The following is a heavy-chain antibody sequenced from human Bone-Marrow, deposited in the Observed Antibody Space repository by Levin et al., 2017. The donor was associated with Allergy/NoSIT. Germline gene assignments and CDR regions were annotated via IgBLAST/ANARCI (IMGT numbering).Heavy chain of an antibody. Sequence: PSQTLSLTCVISGDSVSANYADWNWIRQSPSRGLEWLGRTYYRSKWYNDYALSVKGRITINPDTSKNHFSLHLDSVTPEDTAIYYCARSRGGYSYGFWYFDLWGRGTLVTVSS. CDR3: ARSRGGYSYGFWYFDL. V-gene: IGHV6-1*01. J-gene: IGHJ2*01. CDR2: TYYRSKWYN. CDR1: GDSVSANYAD. D-gene: IGHD5-18*01.